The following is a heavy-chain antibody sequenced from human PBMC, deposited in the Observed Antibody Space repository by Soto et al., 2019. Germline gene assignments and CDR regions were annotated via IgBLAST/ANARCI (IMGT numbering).Heavy chain of an antibody. J-gene: IGHJ3*02. Sequence: GASVKVSCKASGGTFSSYAISWVRQAPGQGLEWMGGIIPIFGTANYAQKFQGRVTITADESTSTAYMELSSLRSEDTAVYYCARGRYYYDSSGLYDAFDIWGQGTTVTVSS. CDR2: IIPIFGTA. V-gene: IGHV1-69*13. CDR1: GGTFSSYA. CDR3: ARGRYYYDSSGLYDAFDI. D-gene: IGHD3-22*01.